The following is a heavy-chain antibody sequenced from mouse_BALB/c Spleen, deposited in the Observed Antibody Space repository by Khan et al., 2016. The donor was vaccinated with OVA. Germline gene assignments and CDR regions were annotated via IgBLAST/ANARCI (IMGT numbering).Heavy chain of an antibody. CDR1: GYTFTDYN. CDR3: AREWGAWFPY. CDR2: IYPGSNNT. V-gene: IGHV1-77*01. J-gene: IGHJ3*01. Sequence: QFQLQQSGAELARPGASVKLSCKASGYTFTDYNINWVKQRTGQGLEWIGEIYPGSNNTYYNEKFKGKATLTADKSSSTAYMQLSSLTSEDSAVYVCAREWGAWFPYWGQGTLGTVSA.